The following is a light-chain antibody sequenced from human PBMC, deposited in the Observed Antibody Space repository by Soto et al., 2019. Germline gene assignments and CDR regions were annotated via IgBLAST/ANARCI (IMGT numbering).Light chain of an antibody. CDR3: QQYDSSTGT. J-gene: IGKJ1*01. V-gene: IGKV3-20*01. CDR2: GAS. CDR1: QSVPSNY. Sequence: VLTQSPGTLSLSPGERATLSCRASQSVPSNYLAWYQHKPGQAPRLLIYGASSRASGIPDRFSGSGSGTDFTLTISRLEPEDFAVYYCQQYDSSTGTFGQGTKVDIK.